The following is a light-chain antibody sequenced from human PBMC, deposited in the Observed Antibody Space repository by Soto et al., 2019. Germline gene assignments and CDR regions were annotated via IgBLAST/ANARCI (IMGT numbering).Light chain of an antibody. Sequence: EILMTQSPATLPVSPGERATLSCRASQSVDSNLAWYQQKPGQAPRLLIYGASTRATGISARFSGSGSGTEFTLTISSLQSEDFGVYYCQQYNNWWTFGQGTKVEI. V-gene: IGKV3-15*01. CDR1: QSVDSN. CDR2: GAS. J-gene: IGKJ1*01. CDR3: QQYNNWWT.